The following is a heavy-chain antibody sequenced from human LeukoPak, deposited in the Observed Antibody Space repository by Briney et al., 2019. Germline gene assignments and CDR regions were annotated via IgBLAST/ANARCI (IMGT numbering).Heavy chain of an antibody. CDR2: IRKTVYGGTT. CDR3: SRDGYGD. CDR1: GFTFGDYA. Sequence: PGRSLRLSCTASGFTFGDYAISWFRQAPGKGLEWVGFIRKTVYGGTTDYAASVKGRFTISRDDSKSIAYLQMNSLKTEDTAVYYCSRDGYGDWGQGTLVTVSS. J-gene: IGHJ4*02. D-gene: IGHD4-17*01. V-gene: IGHV3-49*03.